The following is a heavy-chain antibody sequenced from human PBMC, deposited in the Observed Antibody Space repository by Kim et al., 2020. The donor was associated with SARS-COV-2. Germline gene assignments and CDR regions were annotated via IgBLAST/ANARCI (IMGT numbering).Heavy chain of an antibody. CDR1: GGSISSYY. Sequence: SETLSLTCTVSGGSISSYYWSWIRQPPGKGLEWIGYIYYSGSTNYNPSLKSRVTISVDTSKNQFSLKLSSVTAADTAVYYCARGQTSVQQLVAWGQGTLVTVSS. J-gene: IGHJ4*02. CDR2: IYYSGST. V-gene: IGHV4-59*01. CDR3: ARGQTSVQQLVA. D-gene: IGHD6-13*01.